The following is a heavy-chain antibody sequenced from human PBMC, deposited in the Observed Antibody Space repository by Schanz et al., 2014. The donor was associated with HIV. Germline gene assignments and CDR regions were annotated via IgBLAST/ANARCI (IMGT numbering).Heavy chain of an antibody. CDR1: GLPFSTSA. CDR2: IDSSSSYK. Sequence: DVQILESGGGLVQPGGSRRLSCAVSGLPFSTSAMSWVRQAPGKGLEWVSSIDSSSSYKYYADSVKGRFTISRDNAKNSLYLQMNTLRAEDTAVYYCARGGSVSSGYYYLNWYFDLWGRGTLVTVSS. D-gene: IGHD3-22*01. V-gene: IGHV3-21*02. CDR3: ARGGSVSSGYYYLNWYFDL. J-gene: IGHJ2*01.